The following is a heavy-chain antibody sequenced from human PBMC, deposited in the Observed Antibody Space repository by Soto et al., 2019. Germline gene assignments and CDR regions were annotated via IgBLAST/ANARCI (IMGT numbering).Heavy chain of an antibody. Sequence: SETLSLTCTGSGGPVTNDLYYWSWIRHPPGNGLEWIGYVYYDGSTNYNPSLKSRVIISLDTSKRQFSLRLTSLTAADTAVYYCATPAGCVFDTWGQGTTVTVYS. V-gene: IGHV4-61*01. J-gene: IGHJ6*01. CDR2: VYYDGST. CDR3: ATPAGCVFDT. D-gene: IGHD3-3*01. CDR1: GGPVTNDLYY.